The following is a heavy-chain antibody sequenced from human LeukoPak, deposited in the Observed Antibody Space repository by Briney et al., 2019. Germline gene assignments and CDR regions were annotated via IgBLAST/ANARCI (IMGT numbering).Heavy chain of an antibody. Sequence: GGSLRLSFTASGFTFGDYAMSWFRQAPGKGLEWVGFIRSKAYGGTTEYAASVKGRFTISRDDSKSIAYLQMNSLKTEDTAVYYCTPYYDSSGYHDAFDIWGQGTMVTVSS. J-gene: IGHJ3*02. CDR1: GFTFGDYA. CDR3: TPYYDSSGYHDAFDI. D-gene: IGHD3-22*01. V-gene: IGHV3-49*03. CDR2: IRSKAYGGTT.